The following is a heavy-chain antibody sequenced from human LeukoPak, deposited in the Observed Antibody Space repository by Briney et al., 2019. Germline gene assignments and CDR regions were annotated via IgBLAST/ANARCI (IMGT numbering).Heavy chain of an antibody. V-gene: IGHV1-24*01. CDR3: ASGPRLDYGGNTPVGDYFDY. Sequence: ASVKVSCKVSGYTLTELSMHWVRQAPGKGLEWMGGFDPEDGETIYAQKFQGRVTMTEDTSTDTAYMELSSMRSEDTAVYYRASGPRLDYGGNTPVGDYFDYWGQGTLVTVSS. CDR1: GYTLTELS. J-gene: IGHJ4*02. D-gene: IGHD4-23*01. CDR2: FDPEDGET.